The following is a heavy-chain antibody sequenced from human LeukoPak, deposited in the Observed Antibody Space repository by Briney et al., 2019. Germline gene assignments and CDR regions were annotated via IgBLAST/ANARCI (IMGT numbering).Heavy chain of an antibody. CDR3: ARGRDDCSGGSCYSGPPFDY. CDR1: GDSVSSTSSA. D-gene: IGHD2-15*01. V-gene: IGHV6-1*01. J-gene: IGHJ4*02. CDR2: TYYRSKWHN. Sequence: SQTLSLTCAISGDSVSSTSSAWNWIRQSPSGGLEWLGRTYYRSKWHNDYAVSVKSRITINPDTSKNQFSLQLNSVTPEDTAVYYCARGRDDCSGGSCYSGPPFDYWGQGTLVTVSS.